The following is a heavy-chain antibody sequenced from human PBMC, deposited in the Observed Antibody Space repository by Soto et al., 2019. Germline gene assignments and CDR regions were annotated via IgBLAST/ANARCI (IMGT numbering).Heavy chain of an antibody. CDR1: GYNFNNYW. CDR3: SRQSTSAPKDY. CDR2: VYPGDSDT. J-gene: IGHJ4*01. D-gene: IGHD3-10*01. V-gene: IGHV5-51*01. Sequence: GESLKISCKGSGYNFNNYWIDWVRQMPGKGLEWVGVVYPGDSDTSYSPSFEGHVTISVDKSISTAFLQWNSLKASDNAIYFCSRQSTSAPKDYWGQGTLVTVSS.